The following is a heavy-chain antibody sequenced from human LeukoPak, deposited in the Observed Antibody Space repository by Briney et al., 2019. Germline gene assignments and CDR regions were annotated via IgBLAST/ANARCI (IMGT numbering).Heavy chain of an antibody. V-gene: IGHV3-23*01. Sequence: QPGGSLRLSCAASGFTFSTYAMTWVRQAPGKGLEWVSSISSSGGGTYYADSVKGRFTISRDNSKNTVYLQMNSLRAEDTAVYYCAKDVVGSGSQYFQHWGQATLVTVSS. CDR1: GFTFSTYA. D-gene: IGHD3-10*01. J-gene: IGHJ1*01. CDR2: ISSSGGGT. CDR3: AKDVVGSGSQYFQH.